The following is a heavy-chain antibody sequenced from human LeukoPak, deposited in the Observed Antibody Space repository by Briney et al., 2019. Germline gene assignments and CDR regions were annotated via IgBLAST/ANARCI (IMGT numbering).Heavy chain of an antibody. D-gene: IGHD1-26*01. Sequence: GGSLRLSCAASGFTVSSNYMTCVRQAPGKGLEWVSVIYSGGNTYYADSVKGRFTISRDNTKNTLYLQMNSLRADDTAVYYCARDVGFIVGATPGAFDIWGQGTMVTVSS. V-gene: IGHV3-66*01. CDR1: GFTVSSNY. CDR3: ARDVGFIVGATPGAFDI. J-gene: IGHJ3*02. CDR2: IYSGGNT.